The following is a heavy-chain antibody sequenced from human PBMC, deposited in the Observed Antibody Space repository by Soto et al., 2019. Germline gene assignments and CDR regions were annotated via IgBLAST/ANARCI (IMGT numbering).Heavy chain of an antibody. CDR1: GGSISSGGYY. J-gene: IGHJ4*02. V-gene: IGHV4-31*03. Sequence: SETLSLTCTVSGGSISSGGYYWSWIRQHPGKGLEWIGYIYYSGSTYYNPSLKSRVTISVDTSKNQFSLKLSSVTAADTAVYYCARVWYYDILTGYYPAGGYYFDYWGQGTLVTVSS. CDR3: ARVWYYDILTGYYPAGGYYFDY. CDR2: IYYSGST. D-gene: IGHD3-9*01.